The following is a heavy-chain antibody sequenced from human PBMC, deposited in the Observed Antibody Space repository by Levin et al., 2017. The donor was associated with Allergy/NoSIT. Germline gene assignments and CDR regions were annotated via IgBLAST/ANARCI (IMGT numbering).Heavy chain of an antibody. J-gene: IGHJ4*01. CDR2: TSDDGANG. CDR3: ARDLPPYSGSYHFEY. V-gene: IGHV3-30-3*01. D-gene: IGHD1-26*01. Sequence: LSLTCTASGFSVSDSMMHWVRQAPGKGLEWVAVTSDDGANGYYADSVKGRFTISRDPSNNTLSLQMNSLRPEDTAVYYCARDLPPYSGSYHFEYWGHGTLVTVSS. CDR1: GFSVSDSM.